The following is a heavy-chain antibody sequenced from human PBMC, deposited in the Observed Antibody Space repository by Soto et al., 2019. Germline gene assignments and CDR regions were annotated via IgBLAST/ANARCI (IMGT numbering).Heavy chain of an antibody. V-gene: IGHV1-46*01. D-gene: IGHD6-19*01. CDR3: ARRAVAGNFDY. Sequence: GASVKVSCKASGHTFTSYYMHWVRQAPGQGLEWIGIINPSGGGTSYAQKFQGRVTMTRDTSTSTVYMELSSLRSEDTAMYYCARRAVAGNFDYWGQGTLVTVSS. J-gene: IGHJ4*02. CDR2: INPSGGGT. CDR1: GHTFTSYY.